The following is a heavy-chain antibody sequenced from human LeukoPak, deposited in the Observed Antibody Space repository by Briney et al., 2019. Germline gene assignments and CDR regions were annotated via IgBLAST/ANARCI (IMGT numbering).Heavy chain of an antibody. CDR2: INHSGGT. CDR3: ARGVDYYGV. D-gene: IGHD3-10*01. Sequence: PETLSLTCAVYGGSFSGYSWNWIRQPPVKGLEWIGEINHSGGTNYSPSLKSRVTISVDTSKKQFSLKLSSVTAADTAVYYCARGVDYYGVWGQGTLVTVSS. CDR1: GGSFSGYS. V-gene: IGHV4-34*01. J-gene: IGHJ4*02.